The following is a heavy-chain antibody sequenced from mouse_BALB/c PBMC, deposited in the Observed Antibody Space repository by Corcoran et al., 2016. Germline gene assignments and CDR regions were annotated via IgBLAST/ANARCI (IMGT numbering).Heavy chain of an antibody. V-gene: IGHV9-1*02. CDR3: AMPLSGYKKMDY. CDR1: GYTFTNYG. D-gene: IGHD3-1*01. CDR2: INTYTGEP. J-gene: IGHJ4*01. Sequence: QIQLVQSGPELKKPGETVKISCKASGYTFTNYGMNWVKQAPGKGLKWMGWINTYTGEPTYADDFKGRFACFLETAASTAYLQINNLKNDDSATYFCAMPLSGYKKMDYWGQGTSVTVSS.